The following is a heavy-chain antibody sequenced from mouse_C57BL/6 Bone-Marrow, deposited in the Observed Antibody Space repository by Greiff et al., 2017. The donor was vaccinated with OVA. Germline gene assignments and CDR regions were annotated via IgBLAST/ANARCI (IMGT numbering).Heavy chain of an antibody. J-gene: IGHJ4*01. D-gene: IGHD2-1*01. CDR2: INPSSGYT. V-gene: IGHV1-7*01. CDR3: ARSLLSSYDYAMDC. CDR1: GYTFTSYW. Sequence: QVQLQQSGAELAKPGASVKLSCKASGYTFTSYWMHWVKQRPGQGLEWIGYINPSSGYTKYNQKFKDKATLTEDKSSSTAYMQLSSLTYEDSAVYYCARSLLSSYDYAMDCWGQGTSVTVS.